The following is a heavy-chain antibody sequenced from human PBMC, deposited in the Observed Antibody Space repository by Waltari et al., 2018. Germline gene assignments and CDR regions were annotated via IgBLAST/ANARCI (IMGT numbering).Heavy chain of an antibody. CDR2: ISYDGNDE. Sequence: QVQLVESGGGVVQPGRSLRLSCAVSGFNFSIYGMHWVRQAQGKGLEWVAIISYDGNDEYYAASVRGRFTISRDNSKNTLDLQMNSLTSEDTAVYYCARDFDPGMDVWGQGTTVTVSS. CDR3: ARDFDPGMDV. D-gene: IGHD3-9*01. CDR1: GFNFSIYG. J-gene: IGHJ6*02. V-gene: IGHV3-30*03.